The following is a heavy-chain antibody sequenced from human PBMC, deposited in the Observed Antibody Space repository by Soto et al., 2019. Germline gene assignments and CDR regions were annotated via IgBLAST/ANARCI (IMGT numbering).Heavy chain of an antibody. Sequence: PGGSLRLSCAASGFTFSSYGMHWVRQAPGKGLEWVAVISYDGSNKYYADSVKGRFTISRDNSKNTLYLQMNSLRAEDTAVYYCAKGVSGSYYRGHYFDYWGQGTLVTVSS. CDR1: GFTFSSYG. V-gene: IGHV3-30*18. CDR2: ISYDGSNK. J-gene: IGHJ4*02. D-gene: IGHD1-26*01. CDR3: AKGVSGSYYRGHYFDY.